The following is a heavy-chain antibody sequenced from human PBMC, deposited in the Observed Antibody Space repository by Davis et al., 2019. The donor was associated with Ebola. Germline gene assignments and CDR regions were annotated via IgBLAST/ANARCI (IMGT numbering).Heavy chain of an antibody. D-gene: IGHD3-10*01. J-gene: IGHJ4*02. V-gene: IGHV4-34*01. CDR1: AGSFSGYY. Sequence: MPSETLSLTCAVYAGSFSGYYCSWIRQPPGKGLEWIGEINHSGSTNYNPSPKSRVTISVDTSKNQFSLKLSSVTAADTAVYYCARAPWYYGSGSRYYFDYWGQGTLVTVSS. CDR2: INHSGST. CDR3: ARAPWYYGSGSRYYFDY.